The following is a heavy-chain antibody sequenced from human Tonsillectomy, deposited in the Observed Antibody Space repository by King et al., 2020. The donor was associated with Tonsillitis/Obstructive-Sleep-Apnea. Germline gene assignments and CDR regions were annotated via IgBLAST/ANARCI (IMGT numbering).Heavy chain of an antibody. D-gene: IGHD6-6*01. CDR1: GFTFSSYA. CDR3: ARIRQLGAFDY. Sequence: VQLVESGGGLVQPGGSLRLSCAASGFTFSSYAMSWVRQAPGKGLEWVSSISGSGGSTYNANSVKGRFTISRENSKNTLSLQMNSLRAEDTAVYYCARIRQLGAFDYWGQGTLVTVSS. V-gene: IGHV3-23*04. CDR2: ISGSGGST. J-gene: IGHJ4*02.